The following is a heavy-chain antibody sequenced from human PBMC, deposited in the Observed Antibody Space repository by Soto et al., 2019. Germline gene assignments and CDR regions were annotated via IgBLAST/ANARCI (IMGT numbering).Heavy chain of an antibody. V-gene: IGHV1-18*01. CDR3: ARGGYYYESSGYYLGY. Sequence: ASVKVSCNASGYTFTSYGISWVRPAPGQGREWMGWLSAYNGNTNYAQKLQGRVTMTTDTSTSTAYMELRSLRSDDTAVYYCARGGYYYESSGYYLGYGGQGTLVTVSS. CDR1: GYTFTSYG. J-gene: IGHJ4*02. CDR2: LSAYNGNT. D-gene: IGHD3-22*01.